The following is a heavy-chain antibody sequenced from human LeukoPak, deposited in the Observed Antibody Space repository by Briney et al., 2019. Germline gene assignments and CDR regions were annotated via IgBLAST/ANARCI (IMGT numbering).Heavy chain of an antibody. CDR2: INAGNGNT. CDR3: ASEYYYGSGSYPI. J-gene: IGHJ4*02. Sequence: ASVKVSCKASGYTFTSYAMHWVRQAPGQRLEWMGWINAGNGNTEYSQKFQGRVTITRDTSASTAYMELSSLRSEDTAVYYCASEYYYGSGSYPIWGRGTLVTVSS. V-gene: IGHV1-3*01. D-gene: IGHD3-10*01. CDR1: GYTFTSYA.